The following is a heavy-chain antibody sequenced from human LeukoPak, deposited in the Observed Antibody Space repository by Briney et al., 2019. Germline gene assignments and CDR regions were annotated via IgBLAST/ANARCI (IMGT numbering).Heavy chain of an antibody. J-gene: IGHJ5*02. CDR1: GFTFNSYT. D-gene: IGHD3-3*01. CDR3: AKEHDLWHEEGNWFDP. Sequence: GGSLRLSCAASGFTFNSYTMNWVRQAPGKGLAWVSRINTDGSSTSYADSVKGRFTISRDNAKNTLYLQMNSLRAEDTAVYYCAKEHDLWHEEGNWFDPWGQGTLVTVSS. CDR2: INTDGSST. V-gene: IGHV3-74*01.